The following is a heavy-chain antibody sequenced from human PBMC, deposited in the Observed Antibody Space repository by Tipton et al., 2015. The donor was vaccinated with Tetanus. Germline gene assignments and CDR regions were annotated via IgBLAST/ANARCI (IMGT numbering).Heavy chain of an antibody. CDR1: GGSISSDGAC. Sequence: TLSLTCTVSGGSISSDGACWSWIRQHPGEGLECIGYISNSGSTYYNPSLKSRVTISVDTSQKQISLKVNSVTAADTAVYYCARDRGVRGGYYYYHGMDVWGQGTTVTVSS. CDR3: ARDRGVRGGYYYYHGMDV. V-gene: IGHV4-31*03. CDR2: ISNSGST. D-gene: IGHD3-10*01. J-gene: IGHJ6*02.